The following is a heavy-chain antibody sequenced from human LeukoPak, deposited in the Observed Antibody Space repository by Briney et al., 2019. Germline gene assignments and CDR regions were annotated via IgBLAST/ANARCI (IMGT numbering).Heavy chain of an antibody. D-gene: IGHD2-15*01. CDR2: IYYSGST. Sequence: SETLSLTCTVSGGSISSYYWSWIRQPPGKGLEWIGYIYYSGSTNYNPSLKSRVTISVDTSKNQFFLKLSSVTAADTAVYYCARENVVVTATPYYYGMDVWGQGTTVTVSS. J-gene: IGHJ6*02. V-gene: IGHV4-59*01. CDR3: ARENVVVTATPYYYGMDV. CDR1: GGSISSYY.